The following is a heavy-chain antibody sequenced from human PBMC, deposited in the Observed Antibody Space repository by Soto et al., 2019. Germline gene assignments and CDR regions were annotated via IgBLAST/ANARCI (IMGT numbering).Heavy chain of an antibody. Sequence: QVQLVESGGGVVQPGRSLRLSCAASGFTFSSYGMHWVRQAPGKGLEWVAVISYDGSEKYYADSMKGRFTISRDNSKNXLYLQMNSLRAEDTAVYYCAKDPCDYDDSSGWFDYWGQGTLVTVSS. J-gene: IGHJ4*02. V-gene: IGHV3-30*18. CDR1: GFTFSSYG. CDR3: AKDPCDYDDSSGWFDY. CDR2: ISYDGSEK. D-gene: IGHD3-22*01.